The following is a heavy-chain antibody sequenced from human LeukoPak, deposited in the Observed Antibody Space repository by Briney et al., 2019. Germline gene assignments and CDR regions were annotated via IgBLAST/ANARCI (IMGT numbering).Heavy chain of an antibody. CDR2: MNPNSGNT. CDR1: GYTFTSYD. Sequence: ASVKVSCKASGYTFTSYDINWVRQATGQGLEWMGRMNPNSGNTGYAQKFQGRVTITRNTSISTAYMELSSLRSEDTATYYCARGGVRDDFSGYYFDYWGQGALVTVSS. CDR3: ARGGVRDDFSGYYFDY. D-gene: IGHD3-22*01. V-gene: IGHV1-8*03. J-gene: IGHJ4*02.